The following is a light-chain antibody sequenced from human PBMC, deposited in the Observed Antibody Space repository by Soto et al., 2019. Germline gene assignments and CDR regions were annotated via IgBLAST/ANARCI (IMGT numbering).Light chain of an antibody. CDR2: GAS. Sequence: EIVLTQSPGTLSLSPGERATLSCRASQSVSSSYLAWYQQKPGQAPRLLIYGASSRPTGIPDRFSGSGSGTDFTITISRLEPEDFAVYYCQQYGSSPLYTFGQGTKLEIK. CDR1: QSVSSSY. V-gene: IGKV3-20*01. J-gene: IGKJ2*01. CDR3: QQYGSSPLYT.